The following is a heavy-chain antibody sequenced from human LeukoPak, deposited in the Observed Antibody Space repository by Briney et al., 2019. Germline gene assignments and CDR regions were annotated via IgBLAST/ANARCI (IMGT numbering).Heavy chain of an antibody. D-gene: IGHD1-26*01. CDR2: IYTSGST. Sequence: PSETLSLTCTVSGGSISSYYWSWIRQPAGKGLEWIGRIYTSGSTNYNPSLKSRVTMSVDTSKNQFSLKLSSVTAADTAVYYCARDFAFGGSYAIYYYYYMDVWGKGTTVTVSS. CDR1: GGSISSYY. V-gene: IGHV4-4*07. J-gene: IGHJ6*03. CDR3: ARDFAFGGSYAIYYYYYMDV.